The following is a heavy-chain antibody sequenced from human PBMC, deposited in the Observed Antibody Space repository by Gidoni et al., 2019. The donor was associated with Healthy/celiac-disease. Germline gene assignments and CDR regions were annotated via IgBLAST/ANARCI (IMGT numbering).Heavy chain of an antibody. J-gene: IGHJ5*02. Sequence: DVQLVVSGGGLVQPGGSLRLSCASSGFTFSSYAMSWVRQAPGKGLEWVSVISGSGGSTYYADSVKGRFTIARENCKNTWYLQMNSLRDEDTAVYYCEKMNGGGTAGWFDTWGQGTLVTVS. D-gene: IGHD1-7*01. CDR3: EKMNGGGTAGWFDT. V-gene: IGHV3-23*04. CDR1: GFTFSSYA. CDR2: ISGSGGST.